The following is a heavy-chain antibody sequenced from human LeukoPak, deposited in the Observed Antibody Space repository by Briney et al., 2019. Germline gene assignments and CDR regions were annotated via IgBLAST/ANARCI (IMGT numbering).Heavy chain of an antibody. CDR2: INPNSGGT. Sequence: GASVKVSSTASGYTFTGYYMHWVRQAPGQGLEWMGWINPNSGGTNYAQKFQGRVTMTMDTPISTAYMELSRLRSDDTAVYYCARDREDIVVVVAATIGVYYWGQRALVTFSS. J-gene: IGHJ4*02. CDR3: ARDREDIVVVVAATIGVYY. V-gene: IGHV1-2*02. D-gene: IGHD2-15*01. CDR1: GYTFTGYY.